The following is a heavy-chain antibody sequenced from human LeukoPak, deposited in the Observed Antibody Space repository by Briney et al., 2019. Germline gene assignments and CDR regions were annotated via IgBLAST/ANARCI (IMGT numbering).Heavy chain of an antibody. V-gene: IGHV3-7*03. Sequence: GGSLRLSCAASGFTFSSYWMNWVRQAPGKGLEWVASIKQDGSEKYYVDSVKGRFTISRDNAKNSLYLQMNSLRVEDTAVYYCGKDPNGNFIGAFDFWGQGTMVTVSS. D-gene: IGHD4-23*01. J-gene: IGHJ3*01. CDR3: GKDPNGNFIGAFDF. CDR2: IKQDGSEK. CDR1: GFTFSSYW.